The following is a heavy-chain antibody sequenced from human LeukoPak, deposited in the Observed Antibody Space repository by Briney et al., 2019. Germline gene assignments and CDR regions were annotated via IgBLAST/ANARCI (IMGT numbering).Heavy chain of an antibody. V-gene: IGHV3-7*01. CDR2: IKQDGSEK. CDR1: GFTFSSYW. Sequence: GGSLRLSCAASGFTFSSYWMSWVRQAPGKGLEWVANIKQDGSEKYYGDSVKGRFTISRDNAKTSLYLQMNSLRAEDTAVYYCARVRSTSCYMMDCYYYYGMDVWGQGTTVTVSS. D-gene: IGHD2-2*02. CDR3: ARVRSTSCYMMDCYYYYGMDV. J-gene: IGHJ6*02.